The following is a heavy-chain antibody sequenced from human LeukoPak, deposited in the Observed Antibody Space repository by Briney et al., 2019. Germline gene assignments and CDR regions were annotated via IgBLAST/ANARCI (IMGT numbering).Heavy chain of an antibody. J-gene: IGHJ4*02. V-gene: IGHV3-30*03. Sequence: GRSLRLSCAASGFTFSSYGMHWVRQAPGKGLEWVAVISYDGSNKYYADSVKGRFTISRDNSKNTLYLQMNSLRAEDTAVYYCARDRAYYYFDFWGQGTLVTVSS. CDR3: ARDRAYYYFDF. D-gene: IGHD3-16*01. CDR2: ISYDGSNK. CDR1: GFTFSSYG.